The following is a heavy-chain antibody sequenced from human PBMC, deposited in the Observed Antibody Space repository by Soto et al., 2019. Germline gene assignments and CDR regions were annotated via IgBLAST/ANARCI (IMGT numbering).Heavy chain of an antibody. CDR1: GFTFSTYG. CDR3: ARDIPGLGGYSYGHYYYGMDV. V-gene: IGHV3-33*01. Sequence: PGGSLRLSCAASGFTFSTYGMHWVRQAPGKGLERVAVIWYDGSNKNYVDSVKGRFTISRDNSKNTLYLQMNSLRAEDTAVYYCARDIPGLGGYSYGHYYYGMDVWGQGTMVTVSS. CDR2: IWYDGSNK. J-gene: IGHJ6*02. D-gene: IGHD5-18*01.